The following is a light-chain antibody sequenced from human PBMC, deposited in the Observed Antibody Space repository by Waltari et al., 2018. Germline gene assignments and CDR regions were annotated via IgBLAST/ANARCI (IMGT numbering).Light chain of an antibody. Sequence: DIVMIQSPDSLAVSLGERATINCKYSESVLYNSNDKNYLAWYQQKPGQPPKLLIYWASTRESGVPDRFSGSGSGTDFTLTISSLQAEDVAVYYCQQYYRSRTFGQGTKVEIK. J-gene: IGKJ1*01. CDR1: ESVLYNSNDKNY. CDR3: QQYYRSRT. V-gene: IGKV4-1*01. CDR2: WAS.